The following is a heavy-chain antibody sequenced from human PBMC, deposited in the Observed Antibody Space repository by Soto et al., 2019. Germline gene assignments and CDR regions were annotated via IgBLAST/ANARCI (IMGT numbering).Heavy chain of an antibody. CDR3: ARAGKDTAMGDYADY. Sequence: GGSLRLSCAASGFTFSSYSMNWVRQAPGKGLEWVSSISSSSSYIYYADSVKGRFTISRDNAKNSLYLQMNSLRAEDTAVYYCARAGKDTAMGDYADYWGQGTLVTVSS. D-gene: IGHD5-18*01. V-gene: IGHV3-21*01. CDR2: ISSSSSYI. CDR1: GFTFSSYS. J-gene: IGHJ4*02.